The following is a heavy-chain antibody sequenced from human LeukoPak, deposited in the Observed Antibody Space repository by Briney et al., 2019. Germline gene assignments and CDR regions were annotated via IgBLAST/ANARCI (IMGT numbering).Heavy chain of an antibody. J-gene: IGHJ6*02. V-gene: IGHV3-7*05. D-gene: IGHD3-10*01. CDR1: GFTFSNCW. CDR3: ARDIRVRYMPMVRAVEYYQYHAMDV. Sequence: PGESLRLSCTASGFTFSNCWMSWVRQPPGKGLEWVAIIKQDGSAKHYVDSVKGRFTISRDNTKNSLFLQMNSLRGEDTAIYYCARDIRVRYMPMVRAVEYYQYHAMDVWGQGTTVTV. CDR2: IKQDGSAK.